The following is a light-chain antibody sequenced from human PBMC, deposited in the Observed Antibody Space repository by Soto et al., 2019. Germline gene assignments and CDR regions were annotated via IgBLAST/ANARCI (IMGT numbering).Light chain of an antibody. Sequence: QSALTQPASVSGSPGQSITISCTGTSSDLGDYNYVSWYQLHPGEAPKLMIYDVTNRPSGVSNRFSGSKSANTASLSISGLDAEDETDYYCSSYTSSNTLIFGTGSKLTV. CDR3: SSYTSSNTLI. CDR2: DVT. V-gene: IGLV2-14*01. J-gene: IGLJ1*01. CDR1: SSDLGDYNY.